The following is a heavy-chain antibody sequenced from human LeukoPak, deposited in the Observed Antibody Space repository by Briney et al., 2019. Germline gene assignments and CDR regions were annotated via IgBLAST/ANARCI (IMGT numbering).Heavy chain of an antibody. CDR3: ARDILLRYYDYVWGSYRYAPPVIYFDY. J-gene: IGHJ4*02. CDR2: INPNSGGT. Sequence: ASVKVSCKASGYTFTGYYMHWVRQAPGQGLEWMGWINPNSGGTNYAQKFQGRVTMTRDTSISTAYMELSRLRSDDTAVYHCARDILLRYYDYVWGSYRYAPPVIYFDYWGQGTLVTVSS. D-gene: IGHD3-16*02. V-gene: IGHV1-2*02. CDR1: GYTFTGYY.